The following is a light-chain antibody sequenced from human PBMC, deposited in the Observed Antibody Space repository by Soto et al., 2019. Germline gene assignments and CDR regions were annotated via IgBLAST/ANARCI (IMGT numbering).Light chain of an antibody. V-gene: IGLV2-14*03. Sequence: QSVLTQPASVSGSPGQSITISCTGSSNDVGLYNYVSWYQQHPGKAPKLVISDVTNRPSGVSDRFSGSKSGNTAFLTISGLQAEDEADYYCAAWDGSHWVFGGGTKLTVL. CDR1: SNDVGLYNY. CDR3: AAWDGSHWV. J-gene: IGLJ3*02. CDR2: DVT.